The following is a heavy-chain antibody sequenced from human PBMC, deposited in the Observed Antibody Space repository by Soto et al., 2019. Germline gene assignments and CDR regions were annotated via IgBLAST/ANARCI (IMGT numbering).Heavy chain of an antibody. D-gene: IGHD6-13*01. J-gene: IGHJ6*02. Sequence: QVQLVQSGAEVKKPGASVKVSCKASGYTFTSYGISWVRQAPGQGLEWMGWISAYNGNTNYAQKLQGRVTMTTDTSTSTAYIELRSLRSDDTAVYYCARDNSSSWHSYYYCGMDVWGQGTTVTVSS. V-gene: IGHV1-18*01. CDR2: ISAYNGNT. CDR1: GYTFTSYG. CDR3: ARDNSSSWHSYYYCGMDV.